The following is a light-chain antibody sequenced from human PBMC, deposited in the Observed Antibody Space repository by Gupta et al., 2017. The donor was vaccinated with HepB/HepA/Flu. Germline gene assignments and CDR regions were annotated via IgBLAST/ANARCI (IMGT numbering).Light chain of an antibody. J-gene: IGLJ1*01. Sequence: QSVLTQPPSVSGAPGQRVTISCTGSSSNIGAGFDVHWYQQLPGTAPKLLIYGNNNRPSGVPDRFSGSKSGTSASLAITWLQADDEADYYCQSDDSSLSGSVFGTGTKVTVL. V-gene: IGLV1-40*01. CDR1: SSNIGAGFD. CDR2: GNN. CDR3: QSDDSSLSGSV.